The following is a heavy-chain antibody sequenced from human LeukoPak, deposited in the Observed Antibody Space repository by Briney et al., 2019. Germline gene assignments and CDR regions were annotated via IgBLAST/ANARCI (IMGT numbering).Heavy chain of an antibody. Sequence: GGSLRLSCAASGFPFDSYAMSWVRQAPGKVLKWVSAISGSGGSTYYADYVKGRFTISRDNSKNTLYLQMNSLRAEDTAVYYCAEGDIVGTTGENNFDYWGPGTLVTVSS. CDR1: GFPFDSYA. V-gene: IGHV3-23*01. D-gene: IGHD5-12*01. CDR3: AEGDIVGTTGENNFDY. J-gene: IGHJ4*02. CDR2: ISGSGGST.